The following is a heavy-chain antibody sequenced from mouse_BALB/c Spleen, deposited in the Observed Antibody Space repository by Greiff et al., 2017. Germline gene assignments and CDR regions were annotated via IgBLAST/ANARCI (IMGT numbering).Heavy chain of an antibody. D-gene: IGHD4-1*01. CDR2: ISNGGGST. J-gene: IGHJ4*01. V-gene: IGHV5-12-2*01. CDR3: ARGTGYYAMDY. CDR1: GFTFSSYT. Sequence: DVMLVEPGGGLVQPGGSLKLSCAASGFTFSSYTMSWVRQTPEKRLEWVAYISNGGGSTYYPDTVKGRFTISRDNAKNTLYLQMSSLKSEDTAMYYCARGTGYYAMDYWGQGTSVTVSS.